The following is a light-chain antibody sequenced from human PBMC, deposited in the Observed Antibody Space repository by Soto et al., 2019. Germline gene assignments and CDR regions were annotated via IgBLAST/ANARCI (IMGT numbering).Light chain of an antibody. V-gene: IGKV1-27*01. CDR3: QKYNSAPIT. Sequence: DIQMTQSPSSLSACVGDRVTITCRASQGISDYLAWYQQKPGKVPILLIYAASTLQSGVPSRFSGSGSGTDFTLTISSLQPEDVATYYCQKYNSAPITLGQGTRLENK. CDR1: QGISDY. CDR2: AAS. J-gene: IGKJ5*01.